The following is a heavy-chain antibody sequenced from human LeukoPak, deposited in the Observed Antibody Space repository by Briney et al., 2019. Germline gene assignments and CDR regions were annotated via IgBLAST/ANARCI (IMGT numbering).Heavy chain of an antibody. CDR2: INHSGST. CDR1: GGSFSGYY. J-gene: IGHJ4*02. D-gene: IGHD3-3*01. CDR3: AKIGYYDFWPDY. V-gene: IGHV4-34*01. Sequence: SETLSLTCAVYGGSFSGYYWSWIRQPPGKGLEWIGEINHSGSTNYNPSLKSRVTISVDTSKNQFSLKLSSVTAADTAVYYCAKIGYYDFWPDYWGQGTLVTVSS.